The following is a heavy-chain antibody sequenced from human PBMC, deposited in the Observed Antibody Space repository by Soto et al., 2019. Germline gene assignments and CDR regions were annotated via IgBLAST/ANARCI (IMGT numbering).Heavy chain of an antibody. J-gene: IGHJ4*02. V-gene: IGHV4-31*03. CDR1: GGSVSSGDYY. CDR3: ARAPSYGGNSEEFDY. Sequence: QVQLQESGPGLVKPSQTLSLTCSVSGGSVSSGDYYWSWIRQHPGKGLEWIGYIYYSGSTYYNPSLKSRVTIPVDTSKNQFSLKLGSVTAADTAVYYCARAPSYGGNSEEFDYWGQGTLVTVSS. D-gene: IGHD4-17*01. CDR2: IYYSGST.